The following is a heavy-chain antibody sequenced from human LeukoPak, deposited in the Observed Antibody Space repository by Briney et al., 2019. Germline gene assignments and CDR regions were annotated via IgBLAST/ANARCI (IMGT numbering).Heavy chain of an antibody. Sequence: PGRSLRLSCAASGFTFSSYALHWVRQAPGKGLEWVALISYDGTNKYYADSVKGRFTISRDNSKNTLYLQMNSLRGEDTAVYYCARGGANRFDYWGLGTLVTISS. CDR1: GFTFSSYA. J-gene: IGHJ4*02. CDR3: ARGGANRFDY. V-gene: IGHV3-30-3*01. CDR2: ISYDGTNK. D-gene: IGHD3-16*01.